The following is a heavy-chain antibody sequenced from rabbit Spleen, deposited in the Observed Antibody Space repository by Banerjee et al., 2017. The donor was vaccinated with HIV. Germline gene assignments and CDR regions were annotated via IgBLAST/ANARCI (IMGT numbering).Heavy chain of an antibody. J-gene: IGHJ4*01. Sequence: QSLEESGGGLVKPGGTLTLTCKASGIDFSRHFYMCWVRQAPGKGLELIACIYAASGGSAWYANWAKGRFTISKTSSTTVTLQMTSLTAADTATYFCARDLTGVIGWNFGWWGPGTLVTVS. D-gene: IGHD1-1*01. CDR2: IYAASGGSA. CDR3: ARDLTGVIGWNFGW. CDR1: GIDFSRHFY. V-gene: IGHV1S40*01.